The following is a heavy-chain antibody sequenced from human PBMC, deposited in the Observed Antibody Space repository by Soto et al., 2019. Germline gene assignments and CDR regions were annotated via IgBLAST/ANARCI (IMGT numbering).Heavy chain of an antibody. J-gene: IGHJ6*02. V-gene: IGHV5-51*01. Sequence: GESLKISCKGLGYTFTNHWIAWVRQMPGKGLEWMGLIYPDDSDTRYSPSFQGQVTFSADKSLSVAYLQWSSLKASDTAVYYCARRKDYSKALYFYYGMDVWGQGTTVTVSS. CDR2: IYPDDSDT. CDR1: GYTFTNHW. CDR3: ARRKDYSKALYFYYGMDV. D-gene: IGHD4-4*01.